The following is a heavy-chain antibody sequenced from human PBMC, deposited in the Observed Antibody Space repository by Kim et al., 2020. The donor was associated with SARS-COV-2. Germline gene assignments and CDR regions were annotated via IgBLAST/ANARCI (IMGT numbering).Heavy chain of an antibody. J-gene: IGHJ4*02. Sequence: YVDSVKGRFTISRDNAKNSLYLQMNSLRAEDTAVYYCARGDDYNGYYYDDYWGQGTLVIVSS. V-gene: IGHV3-7*04. D-gene: IGHD3-22*01. CDR3: ARGDDYNGYYYDDY.